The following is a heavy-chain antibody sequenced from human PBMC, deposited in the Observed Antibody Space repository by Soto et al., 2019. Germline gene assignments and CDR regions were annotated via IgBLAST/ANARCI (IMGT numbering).Heavy chain of an antibody. J-gene: IGHJ4*02. Sequence: GGSLRLSCSASGFNFAAYTMSWVRLTPGKGLEWVGFIRRIAYGGTTDYAASVKGRFTISRDDSRKIVYLQMSRLKIEDTAVYYCSRSLAIDFDSWGQGTLVTAPQ. CDR3: SRSLAIDFDS. V-gene: IGHV3-49*04. CDR2: IRRIAYGGTT. CDR1: GFNFAAYT.